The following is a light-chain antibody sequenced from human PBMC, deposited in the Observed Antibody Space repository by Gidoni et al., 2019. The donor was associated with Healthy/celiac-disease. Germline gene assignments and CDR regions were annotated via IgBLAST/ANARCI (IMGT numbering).Light chain of an antibody. V-gene: IGKV1-39*01. CDR2: AAS. Sequence: IQMTLFPSSLSASAGDRVTITCPASQSISSYLNWYQQKPGKAPKLLIYAASSLQSGVPSRFSGSGSETDFTLTISSLQPEDFATYYCQQSYSTLLTFGGGTKVEIK. J-gene: IGKJ4*01. CDR1: QSISSY. CDR3: QQSYSTLLT.